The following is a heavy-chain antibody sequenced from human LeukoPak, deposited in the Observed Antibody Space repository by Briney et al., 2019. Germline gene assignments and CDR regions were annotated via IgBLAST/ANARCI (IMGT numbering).Heavy chain of an antibody. J-gene: IGHJ4*02. CDR2: IYYSGST. D-gene: IGHD6-13*01. CDR1: GGSFSGYY. V-gene: IGHV4-34*01. Sequence: PSETLSLTCAVYGGSFSGYYWSWIRQPPGKGLEWIGSIYYSGSTYYNPSLKSRVTISVDTSKNQFSLKLSSVTAADTAVYYCARLGIAAAVYYFDYWGQETLVTVSS. CDR3: ARLGIAAAVYYFDY.